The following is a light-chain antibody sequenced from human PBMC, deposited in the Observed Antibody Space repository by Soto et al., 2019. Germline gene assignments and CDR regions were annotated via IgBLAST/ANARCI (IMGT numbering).Light chain of an antibody. V-gene: IGLV2-14*01. CDR1: SSDVGGYNY. CDR2: EVS. CDR3: SPYTSPSTLCV. Sequence: QSVLTQPASVSGSPGQSITISCTGTSSDVGGYNYVSWYQQHPGKAPKVIIFEVSNRPSGVSNRFSGSKSGNTASLIISGLQVEYEAGYSCSPYTSPSTLCVFGPGTKVTVL. J-gene: IGLJ1*01.